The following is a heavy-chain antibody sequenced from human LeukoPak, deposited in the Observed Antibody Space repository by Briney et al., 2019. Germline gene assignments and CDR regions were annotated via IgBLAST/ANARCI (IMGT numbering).Heavy chain of an antibody. V-gene: IGHV3-30*18. CDR3: AKRPSDYGDYVSYFDY. D-gene: IGHD4-17*01. J-gene: IGHJ4*02. CDR2: ISDDGRRK. CDR1: GFSFISYG. Sequence: GGSLGLSCAASGFSFISYGMHWVRQAPGKGLEWVGVISDDGRRKDYADSVKGRFTISRDNSKGTLYLQMNSLRAEDTAVYYCAKRPSDYGDYVSYFDYWGQGTLVTVSS.